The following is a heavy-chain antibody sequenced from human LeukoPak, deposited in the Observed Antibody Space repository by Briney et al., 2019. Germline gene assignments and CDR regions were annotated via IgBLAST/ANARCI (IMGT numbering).Heavy chain of an antibody. CDR2: IYSGDSGVST. CDR3: ARSAARLRYYYAMDV. J-gene: IGHJ6*02. CDR1: GFSVSNTY. V-gene: IGHV3-53*04. Sequence: PGGSLRLSCAASGFSVSNTYMSWVRQAPGKGLEWVSVIYSGDSGVSTYYADSVKGRFTISRHNSKNTLYLQMSSLRAEDTAVYFCARSAARLRYYYAMDVWGQGTLVTVSS. D-gene: IGHD6-6*01.